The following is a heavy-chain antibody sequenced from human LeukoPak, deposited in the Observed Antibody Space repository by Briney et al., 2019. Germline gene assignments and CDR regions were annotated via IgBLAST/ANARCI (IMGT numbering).Heavy chain of an antibody. V-gene: IGHV3-13*01. D-gene: IGHD5-18*01. CDR1: GFTLGSHD. CDR2: VSSGFHA. J-gene: IGHJ4*02. Sequence: GGSLRLSCTASGFTLGSHDMHWVRQIPGQGLEWVAAVSSGFHAFFADSVQGRFTVSREDARNSLYLQMISLRAGDTAVYYCVREARGYHYTYFDYWGQGTLVTVSS. CDR3: VREARGYHYTYFDY.